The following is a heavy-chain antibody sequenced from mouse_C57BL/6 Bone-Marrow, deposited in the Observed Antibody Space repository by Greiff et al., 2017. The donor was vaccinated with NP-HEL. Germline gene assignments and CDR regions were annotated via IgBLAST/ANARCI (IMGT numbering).Heavy chain of an antibody. J-gene: IGHJ1*03. V-gene: IGHV1-9*01. D-gene: IGHD2-4*01. CDR2: ILPGSGST. CDR1: GYTFTGYW. Sequence: QVQLKESGAELMKPGASVKLSCKATGYTFTGYWIEWVKQRPGHGLEWIGEILPGSGSTNYNEKFKGKATFTADTSSNTAYMQLSSLTTEDSAIYYCARYWIYYDYDGSYWYFDVWGTGTTVTVSS. CDR3: ARYWIYYDYDGSYWYFDV.